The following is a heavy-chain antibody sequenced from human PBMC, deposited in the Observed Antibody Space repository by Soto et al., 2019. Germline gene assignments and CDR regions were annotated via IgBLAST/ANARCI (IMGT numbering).Heavy chain of an antibody. J-gene: IGHJ3*02. D-gene: IGHD2-2*01. CDR1: GSTFTSYY. CDR2: INPSGGST. CDR3: ARGPYALGAFDI. Sequence: ASVKGSCRSSGSTFTSYYMHWVRQAPGQGLEWMGIINPSGGSTSYAQKFQGRVTMTRDTSTSTVYMELSSLRSADTAVYYCARGPYALGAFDICGKGPMVTVSS. V-gene: IGHV1-46*01.